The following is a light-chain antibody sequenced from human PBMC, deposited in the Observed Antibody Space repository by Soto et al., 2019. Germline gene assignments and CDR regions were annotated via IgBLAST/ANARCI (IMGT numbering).Light chain of an antibody. CDR2: GAS. Sequence: EIVMTQSPVTLSVSPGERATLSCKASQSVSSNLAWYQQKPGQAPRLLIYGASTRATGIPARFSGSGSGTEFTLTISSLQSEDFAVYYCQQYNSWPLTFGQGTKVDIK. CDR1: QSVSSN. J-gene: IGKJ1*01. CDR3: QQYNSWPLT. V-gene: IGKV3-15*01.